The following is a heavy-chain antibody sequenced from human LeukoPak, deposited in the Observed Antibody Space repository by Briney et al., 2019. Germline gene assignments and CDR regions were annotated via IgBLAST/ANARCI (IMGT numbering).Heavy chain of an antibody. Sequence: GGSLRLSCAASGFTVSSNYMSWVRQAPGKGLEWVSAISGSGGSTYYADSVKGRFTISRDNSKNTLYLQMNSLRAEDTAVYYCAKTLSRSGYYYGFDYWGQGTLVTVSS. J-gene: IGHJ4*02. CDR1: GFTVSSNY. CDR3: AKTLSRSGYYYGFDY. CDR2: ISGSGGST. V-gene: IGHV3-23*01. D-gene: IGHD3-22*01.